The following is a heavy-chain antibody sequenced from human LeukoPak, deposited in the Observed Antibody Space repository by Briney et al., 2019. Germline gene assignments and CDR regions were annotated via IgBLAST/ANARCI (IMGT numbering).Heavy chain of an antibody. D-gene: IGHD5-12*01. CDR3: ARTSYSGYDLDAFDI. CDR1: GFTVSSNY. CDR2: IYSGGST. Sequence: GGSLRLSCAASGFTVSSNYMSWVRQAPGKGLEWVSVIYSGGSTYYADSVKGRFTISRDNSKYTLYLQMNSLRAEDTAVYYCARTSYSGYDLDAFDIWGQGTMVTVSP. V-gene: IGHV3-66*01. J-gene: IGHJ3*02.